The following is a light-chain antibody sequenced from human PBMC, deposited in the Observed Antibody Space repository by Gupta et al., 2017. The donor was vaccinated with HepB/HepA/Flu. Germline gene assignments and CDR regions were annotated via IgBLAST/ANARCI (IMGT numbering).Light chain of an antibody. Sequence: QSALTQPASLSGSPGQTIPVPCSGTSSDYVTWYQQYPGKAPKLLIYNVSDRPSGVSHRFSGSKSGNTASLSISGLQTEDEAYYYCSSYTYTTTLVVFGGGTKLTVL. J-gene: IGLJ2*01. CDR1: SSDY. CDR2: NVS. V-gene: IGLV2-14*03. CDR3: SSYTYTTTLVV.